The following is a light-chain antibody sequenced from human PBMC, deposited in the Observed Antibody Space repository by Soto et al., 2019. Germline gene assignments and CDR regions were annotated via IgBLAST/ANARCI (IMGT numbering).Light chain of an antibody. CDR3: QSYDSSLTGRV. CDR1: SSNIGAGYD. V-gene: IGLV1-40*01. J-gene: IGLJ2*01. CDR2: GNS. Sequence: QSVLTQPPSLSGAPGLRVTISCTGSSSNIGAGYDVPWYQQLPGTAPKLLIYGNSNRPSGVPDRFSGSKSGTSASLAITGLQAEDEADYYCQSYDSSLTGRVFGGGTKLTVL.